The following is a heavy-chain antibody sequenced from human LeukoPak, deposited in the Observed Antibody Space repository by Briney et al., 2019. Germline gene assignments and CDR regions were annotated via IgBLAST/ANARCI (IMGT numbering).Heavy chain of an antibody. CDR3: ARVFSTNYYDNRGWFDP. CDR1: GGSISSTSYY. CDR2: IYYSGST. D-gene: IGHD3-22*01. Sequence: SETLSLTCVVSGGSISSTSYYWGWIRQPPGKGLEWIGSIYYSGSTYYSPSLKSRVTISVDTSKNQFSLKLSSVTAADTAVYYCARVFSTNYYDNRGWFDPWGQGTLVTVSS. V-gene: IGHV4-39*07. J-gene: IGHJ5*02.